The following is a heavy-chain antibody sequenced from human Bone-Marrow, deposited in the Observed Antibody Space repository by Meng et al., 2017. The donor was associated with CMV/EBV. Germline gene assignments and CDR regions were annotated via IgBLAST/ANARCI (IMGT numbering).Heavy chain of an antibody. CDR2: ISYDGSNK. CDR3: ARNQYEYVWGSYPIDY. J-gene: IGHJ4*02. V-gene: IGHV3-30-3*01. D-gene: IGHD3-16*02. CDR1: GFTFSNYA. Sequence: GESLKISCAASGFTFSNYAMHWVRQAPGKGLEWVAIISYDGSNKFYADSVRGRFTISRDNAKNTLYLQMNSLRSEDTAVYYCARNQYEYVWGSYPIDYWGQGTLVTVYS.